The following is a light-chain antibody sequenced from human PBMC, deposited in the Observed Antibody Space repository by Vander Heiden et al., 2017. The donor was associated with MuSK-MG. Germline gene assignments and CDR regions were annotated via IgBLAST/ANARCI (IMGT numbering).Light chain of an antibody. CDR2: YDS. CDR1: NIGSKS. J-gene: IGLJ3*02. Sequence: SYVLTQPPSVSVAPGKTARITCGGNNIGSKSVHWYQQKPGQAPVVVIYYDSDRPSGIPERFSGSNSGNTATLTIRRVEAGDEADYYCQVWDSSSDLGVFGGGTKVTVL. V-gene: IGLV3-21*04. CDR3: QVWDSSSDLGV.